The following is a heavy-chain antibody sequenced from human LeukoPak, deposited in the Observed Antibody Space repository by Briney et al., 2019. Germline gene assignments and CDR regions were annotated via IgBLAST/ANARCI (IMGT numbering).Heavy chain of an antibody. Sequence: PGGSLRLSCAASGFTFSSYWMSWVRQAPGKGLEWVANIKKDGSEKYYVDSVKGRFTISRDNAKNSLYLQMNSLRAEDTAVYYCANFERTVAGPYNWFDPWGQGTLVTVSS. J-gene: IGHJ5*02. D-gene: IGHD6-19*01. V-gene: IGHV3-7*01. CDR3: ANFERTVAGPYNWFDP. CDR2: IKKDGSEK. CDR1: GFTFSSYW.